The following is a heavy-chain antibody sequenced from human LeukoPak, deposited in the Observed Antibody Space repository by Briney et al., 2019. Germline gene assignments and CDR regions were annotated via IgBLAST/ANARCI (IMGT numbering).Heavy chain of an antibody. D-gene: IGHD6-19*01. CDR1: GGSISSYY. CDR3: ARGMRQWRDAFDI. Sequence: SETLSLTCTVSGGSISSYYWSWIRQPPGKGLERIGYIYYSGSTNYNPSLKSRVTISVDTSKNQFSLKLSSVTAADTAVYYCARGMRQWRDAFDIWGQGTMVTVSS. J-gene: IGHJ3*02. V-gene: IGHV4-59*01. CDR2: IYYSGST.